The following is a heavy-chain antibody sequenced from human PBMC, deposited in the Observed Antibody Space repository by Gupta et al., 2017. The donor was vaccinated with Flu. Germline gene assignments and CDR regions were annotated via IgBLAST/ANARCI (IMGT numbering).Heavy chain of an antibody. D-gene: IGHD4-4*01. CDR3: ARGAHYSKYRCFET. Sequence: YWMSWVRHIPGKGLEWVATIKQEGSDPDYVYSVKGRFTISRDSANNSLFLQMNGLRVEDTAIDYCARGAHYSKYRCFETWGQGTRVTVSS. CDR2: IKQEGSDP. CDR1: YW. V-gene: IGHV3-7*01. J-gene: IGHJ5*02.